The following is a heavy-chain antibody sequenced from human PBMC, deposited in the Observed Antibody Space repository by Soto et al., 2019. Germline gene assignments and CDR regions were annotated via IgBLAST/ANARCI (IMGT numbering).Heavy chain of an antibody. CDR1: GFTFDNYA. V-gene: IGHV3-23*01. D-gene: IGHD2-21*01. J-gene: IGHJ4*02. Sequence: GGSLRLSCAASGFTFDNYAMNWVRQAPGKGLEWVSGITGSGENTYYADSVKGRLTISRDNSKNTLYVQLNSLRVEDTAIYYCAKDAVYNDGLWLMDHWGQGTQVTVSS. CDR2: ITGSGENT. CDR3: AKDAVYNDGLWLMDH.